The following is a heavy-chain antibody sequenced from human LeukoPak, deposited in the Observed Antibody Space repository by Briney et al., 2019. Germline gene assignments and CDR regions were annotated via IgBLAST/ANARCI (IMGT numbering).Heavy chain of an antibody. J-gene: IGHJ4*02. CDR2: IIPMFGTS. V-gene: IGHV1-69*05. CDR1: GYTFSIYA. Sequence: GASVKVSCKASGYTFSIYAINWVRQAPGQGLEWMGSIIPMFGTSNYAQKFQGRVTITTDESTSTAYMELSSLRSEDTAVYYCATVFGPDSQYYFDYWGQGTLVTVSS. CDR3: ATVFGPDSQYYFDY. D-gene: IGHD3-3*01.